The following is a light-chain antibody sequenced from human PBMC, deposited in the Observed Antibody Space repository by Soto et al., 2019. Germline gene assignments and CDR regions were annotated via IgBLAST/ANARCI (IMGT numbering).Light chain of an antibody. CDR3: MQTLQTPWT. Sequence: DIVMTQSPLSLPVTPGEPASISCRSSQSLLHSNGYNYLDWYLQKPGQPPQLLICMGSNRASGVPHRFSGSGSGTDFTLTISRVEAEDFGVYYCMQTLQTPWTFGQGTQVDIK. CDR1: QSLLHSNGYNY. CDR2: MGS. J-gene: IGKJ1*01. V-gene: IGKV2-28*01.